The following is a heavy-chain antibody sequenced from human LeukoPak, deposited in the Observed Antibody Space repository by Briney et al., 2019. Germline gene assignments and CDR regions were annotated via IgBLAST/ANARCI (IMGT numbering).Heavy chain of an antibody. CDR3: ARNLKQWLDPYDAFDI. V-gene: IGHV4-59*01. D-gene: IGHD6-19*01. Sequence: SETLSLTCTVSGGSISSYYRSWIRQPPGKGLEWIGYIYYSGSTNYNPSLKSRVTISVDTSKNQFSLKLSSVTAADTAVYYCARNLKQWLDPYDAFDIWGQGTMVTVSS. CDR2: IYYSGST. CDR1: GGSISSYY. J-gene: IGHJ3*02.